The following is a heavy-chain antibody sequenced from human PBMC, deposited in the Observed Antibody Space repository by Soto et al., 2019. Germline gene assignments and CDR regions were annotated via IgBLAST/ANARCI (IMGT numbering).Heavy chain of an antibody. CDR2: ISKNGGSK. V-gene: IGHV3-64*01. J-gene: IGHJ4*02. Sequence: PGGSLRLSCAASGFTFSSYWMSWVRQAPGKGLECVSDISKNGGSKYYINSVKGRFTISRDNSKNTLYLQMGSLRAEDMAVYYCARDNDGYSGYDSFDYWGQGTLVTVPS. CDR1: GFTFSSYW. CDR3: ARDNDGYSGYDSFDY. D-gene: IGHD5-12*01.